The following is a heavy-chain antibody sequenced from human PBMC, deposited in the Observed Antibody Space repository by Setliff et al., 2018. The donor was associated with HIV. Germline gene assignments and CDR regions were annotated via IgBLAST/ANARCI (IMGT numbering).Heavy chain of an antibody. CDR2: VDTTGNT. CDR3: ARDVRWELFPGYFYHYYMDV. CDR1: GGSISSGSYY. D-gene: IGHD3-10*01. V-gene: IGHV4-61*02. Sequence: SETLSLTCNVSGGSISSGSYYWTWIRQPAGKGLEWIGRVDTTGNTNYNPSLNSRVTILADTSKNHFSLELRSVTAADSAIYYCARDVRWELFPGYFYHYYMDVWGTGTTFTV. J-gene: IGHJ6*03.